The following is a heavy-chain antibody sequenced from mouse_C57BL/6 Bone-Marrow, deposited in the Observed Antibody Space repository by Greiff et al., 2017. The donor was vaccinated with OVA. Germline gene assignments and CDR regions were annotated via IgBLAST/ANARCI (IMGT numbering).Heavy chain of an antibody. CDR2: INPSSGYT. V-gene: IGHV1-7*01. CDR3: ARSMLLPFAY. J-gene: IGHJ3*01. CDR1: GYTFTSYW. Sequence: QVQLQQSGAELAKPGASVKLSCKASGYTFTSYWMHWVKQRPGQGLEWIGYINPSSGYTKYNQKFKDQATLTADKSSSTAYMQLSSLTYEDSAVYYCARSMLLPFAYWGQGTLVTVSA. D-gene: IGHD2-3*01.